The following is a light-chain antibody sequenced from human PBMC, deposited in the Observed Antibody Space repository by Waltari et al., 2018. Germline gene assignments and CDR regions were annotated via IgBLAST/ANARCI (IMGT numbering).Light chain of an antibody. CDR3: QTWDIDTHVL. J-gene: IGLJ2*01. V-gene: IGLV4-69*01. CDR1: SGPSTYA. Sequence: ALTQPPSASASLGASVKLPCTLSSGPSTYAIAWPPRRPEKGPQFLMRLNSDGSFDKGDGIPDRFSGSSSGAERYLTISSVQSEDEADYYCQTWDIDTHVLFGGGTKLTVL. CDR2: LNSDGSF.